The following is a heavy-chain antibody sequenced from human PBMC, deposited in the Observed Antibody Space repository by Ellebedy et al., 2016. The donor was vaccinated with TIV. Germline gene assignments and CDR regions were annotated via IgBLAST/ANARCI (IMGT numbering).Heavy chain of an antibody. Sequence: GESLKISCAASGFMFSNYGMNWVRQAPGKGLECISYITSSGGTIYYADSVKGRFTISRDNAKNSLYLQMDSLRAEDTAVYYCARTGYSSDWYASNWGQGTLVTVSS. J-gene: IGHJ4*02. CDR2: ITSSGGTI. CDR3: ARTGYSSDWYASN. V-gene: IGHV3-48*03. D-gene: IGHD6-19*01. CDR1: GFMFSNYG.